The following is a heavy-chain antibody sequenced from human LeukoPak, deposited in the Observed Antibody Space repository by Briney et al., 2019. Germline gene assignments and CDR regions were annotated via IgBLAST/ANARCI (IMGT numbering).Heavy chain of an antibody. J-gene: IGHJ4*02. D-gene: IGHD3-10*01. CDR1: TDSISNYY. V-gene: IGHV4-59*12. Sequence: PSETLSLTCTISTDSISNYYWNWIRQPPGKGLQWLGYVYYSGTTNYSPSLKSRVTISVDTSKNQFSLKLSSVTAADTAVYYCARGWFGELLSAVGSCFDYWGQGTLVTVSS. CDR2: VYYSGTT. CDR3: ARGWFGELLSAVGSCFDY.